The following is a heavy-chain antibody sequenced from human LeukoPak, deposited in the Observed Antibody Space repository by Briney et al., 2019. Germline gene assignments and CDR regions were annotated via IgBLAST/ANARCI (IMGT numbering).Heavy chain of an antibody. CDR1: GFAFSSYW. CDR2: INSDGSST. J-gene: IGHJ6*03. V-gene: IGHV3-74*01. Sequence: GGSLRLSCAASGFAFSSYWMHWVRQAPGKGLVWVSRINSDGSSTSYADSVKGRFTISRDNSKNTLYLQMNSLRAEDTAVYYCAKDNYTGYCSGGSCYGDRYYMDVWGKGTTVTVSS. D-gene: IGHD2-15*01. CDR3: AKDNYTGYCSGGSCYGDRYYMDV.